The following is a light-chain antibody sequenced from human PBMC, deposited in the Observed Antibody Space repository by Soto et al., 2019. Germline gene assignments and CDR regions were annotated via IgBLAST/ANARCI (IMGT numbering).Light chain of an antibody. V-gene: IGKV1-39*01. CDR2: SAS. Sequence: DIQMTQSPSSLSASVGDSVTITCRASESISINLNWYQQKPGKAPKLLIYSASSLQSGVPSRFSGSGSGTDFTLTISSLHPEDFATYSCQQSFSTPTFGQGTKVEIK. CDR3: QQSFSTPT. CDR1: ESISIN. J-gene: IGKJ1*01.